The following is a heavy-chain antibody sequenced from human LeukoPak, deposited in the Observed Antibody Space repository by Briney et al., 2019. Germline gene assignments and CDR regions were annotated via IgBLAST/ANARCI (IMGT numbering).Heavy chain of an antibody. V-gene: IGHV4-34*01. CDR2: INHSGST. CDR3: AGLFDYGDSHYYYYYYMDV. D-gene: IGHD4-17*01. Sequence: SVTLSLTCAVYGGSFSGYYWSWIRQPPGKGLEWIGEINHSGSTNYNPSLKSRVTISVDTSKNQFSLKLSSVTAADTAVYYCAGLFDYGDSHYYYYYYMDVWGKGTTVTVSS. CDR1: GGSFSGYY. J-gene: IGHJ6*03.